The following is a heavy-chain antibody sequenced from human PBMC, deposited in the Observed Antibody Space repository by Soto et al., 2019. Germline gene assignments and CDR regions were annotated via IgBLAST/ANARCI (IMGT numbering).Heavy chain of an antibody. D-gene: IGHD5-18*01. V-gene: IGHV3-30-3*01. CDR2: ISYDGSNK. CDR1: GFTFSSYA. J-gene: IGHJ5*02. Sequence: GGSLRLSCAASGFTFSSYAMHWVRQAPGKGLEWVAVISYDGSNKYYADSVKGRFTISRDNSKNTLYLQMNSLRAEDTAVYYCARGGAMVSGEYNWFDPWGQGTLVTVSS. CDR3: ARGGAMVSGEYNWFDP.